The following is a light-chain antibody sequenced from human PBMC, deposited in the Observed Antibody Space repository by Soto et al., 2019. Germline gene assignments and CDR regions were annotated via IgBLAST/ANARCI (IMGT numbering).Light chain of an antibody. CDR3: LQYKSYPGT. Sequence: QSPSTLCASVGDGATISCRASQSIGSWLAWYQQKPGRAPKLLIYDASRLQSGVPSRFSGAVSGTEFTLSISSLQPDDFAIYYCLQYKSYPGTLGQGTRREI. CDR2: DAS. J-gene: IGKJ5*01. V-gene: IGKV1-5*01. CDR1: QSIGSW.